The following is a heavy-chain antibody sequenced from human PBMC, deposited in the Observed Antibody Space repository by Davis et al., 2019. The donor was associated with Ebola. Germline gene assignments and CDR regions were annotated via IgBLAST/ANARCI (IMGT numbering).Heavy chain of an antibody. V-gene: IGHV7-4-1*04. J-gene: IGHJ4*02. CDR2: INTNTGNP. Sequence: ASDKVSCKASRYNFTQFAMNWVRQAPAQAPEWLGWINTNTGNPTYAQGFTVRFAFSLDTFATMAYLQIRSLRAEDTATYYCVRDATDGYNWSHWGQGTLVTVSS. CDR3: VRDATDGYNWSH. CDR1: RYNFTQFA. D-gene: IGHD5-24*01.